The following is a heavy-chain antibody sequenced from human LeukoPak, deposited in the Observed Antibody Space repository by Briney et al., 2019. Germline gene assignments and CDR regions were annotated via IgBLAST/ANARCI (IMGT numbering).Heavy chain of an antibody. Sequence: ASVKVSCKASGYTFTSYDINWVRQATGQGLEWMGWMNPNSGNTGYAQKFQGRVTMTRNTSISTAYMELSSLRSEDTAVYYCARGLYYDIWSGYRNWFDPWGQGTLVTVSS. CDR2: MNPNSGNT. CDR1: GYTFTSYD. J-gene: IGHJ5*02. D-gene: IGHD3-3*01. V-gene: IGHV1-8*01. CDR3: ARGLYYDIWSGYRNWFDP.